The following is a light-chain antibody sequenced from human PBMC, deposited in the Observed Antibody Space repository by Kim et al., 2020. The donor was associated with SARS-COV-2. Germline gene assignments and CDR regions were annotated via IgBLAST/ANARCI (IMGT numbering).Light chain of an antibody. CDR2: DVT. V-gene: IGLV2-14*04. Sequence: GQSITVSCSGTSSGGGGYNYVCWYQQHPGEAPKLIIYDVTKRRSGVSDRFSGSKSGNTASLTISGLQADDEADYYCSSYATDNTWVFGGGTKVTVL. CDR1: SSGGGGYNY. CDR3: SSYATDNTWV. J-gene: IGLJ3*02.